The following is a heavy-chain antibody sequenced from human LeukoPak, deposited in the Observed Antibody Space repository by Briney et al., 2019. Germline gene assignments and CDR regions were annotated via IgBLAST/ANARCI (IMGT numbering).Heavy chain of an antibody. D-gene: IGHD3-10*01. CDR2: ISYDGSNK. J-gene: IGHJ3*02. V-gene: IGHV3-30*18. CDR3: AKVQDYYGLTGAFDI. Sequence: GRSLRLSCAASGFTFSSYGMHWVRQAPGKGLEWVAVISYDGSNKYYADSVKGRFTISRDNSKNTLYLQMNSLRAEDTAVYYCAKVQDYYGLTGAFDIWGQGTMVTVSS. CDR1: GFTFSSYG.